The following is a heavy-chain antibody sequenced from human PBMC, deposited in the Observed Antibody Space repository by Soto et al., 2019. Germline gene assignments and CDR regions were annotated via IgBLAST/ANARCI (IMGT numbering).Heavy chain of an antibody. J-gene: IGHJ4*02. V-gene: IGHV3-11*06. Sequence: FLRLSCAASGFIFNDYYMSWIRQAPGKGLEWLSNISGSSGSKKYADAGKGRFTISRDNAKKSLYLEMHSLRAEDTAMYYCARYAAEVTTFFDQWGQGTLVTVSS. CDR2: ISGSSGSK. CDR1: GFIFNDYY. D-gene: IGHD4-17*01. CDR3: ARYAAEVTTFFDQ.